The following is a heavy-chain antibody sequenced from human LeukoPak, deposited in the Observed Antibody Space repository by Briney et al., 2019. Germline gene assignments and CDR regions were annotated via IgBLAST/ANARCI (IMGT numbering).Heavy chain of an antibody. CDR2: INPSGGST. J-gene: IGHJ4*02. V-gene: IGHV1-46*01. CDR1: GYTFTSYY. CDR3: ARATGYSSSWAPFEY. D-gene: IGHD6-13*01. Sequence: ASVKVSCKASGYTFTSYYMRWVRQAPGQGLEWMGIINPSGGSTSYAQKFQGRVTIPRDMATSTVYMELSSLRYEDTAVYYCARATGYSSSWAPFEYWGQGILVTVSS.